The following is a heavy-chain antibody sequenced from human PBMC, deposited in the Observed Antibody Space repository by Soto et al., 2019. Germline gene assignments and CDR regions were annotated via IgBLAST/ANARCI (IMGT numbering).Heavy chain of an antibody. D-gene: IGHD3-16*01. CDR2: ISSNGGST. CDR3: ARAVSWGSYTLYYYYMDV. Sequence: GGSLRLSCAASGFTFSSYAMHWVRQAPGKGLEYVSAISSNGGSTYYANSVKGRFTISRDNSKNTLYLQMGSLRAEGMAVYYCARAVSWGSYTLYYYYMDVWGKGTTVTVSS. CDR1: GFTFSSYA. J-gene: IGHJ6*03. V-gene: IGHV3-64*01.